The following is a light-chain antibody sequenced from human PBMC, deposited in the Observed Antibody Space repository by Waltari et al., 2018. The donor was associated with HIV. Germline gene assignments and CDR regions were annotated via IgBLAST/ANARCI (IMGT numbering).Light chain of an antibody. CDR1: QEISDY. Sequence: DIQMTQSPYSLSASVGDRVTITCQASQEISDYLNWYQQKPGKAPKLLIYDASNLETGVPSRFSGTVSGTDFTFTISSLQPEDIATYYCQQYDSLLTFGGGTKVEIK. CDR2: DAS. CDR3: QQYDSLLT. V-gene: IGKV1-33*01. J-gene: IGKJ4*01.